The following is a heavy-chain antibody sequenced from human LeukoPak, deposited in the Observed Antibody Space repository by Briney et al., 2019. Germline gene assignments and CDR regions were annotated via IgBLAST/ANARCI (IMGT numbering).Heavy chain of an antibody. V-gene: IGHV1-8*03. CDR3: ARGGSSSWYGSDY. CDR2: MNPNSGNT. CDR1: GYTFTSYG. Sequence: ASVKVSCKASGYTFTSYGISWVRQAPGQGLEWMGWMNPNSGNTGYAQKFQGRLTITRNTSISTAYMELSSLRSEDTAMYFCARGGSSSWYGSDYWGQGTLVTVSS. D-gene: IGHD6-13*01. J-gene: IGHJ4*02.